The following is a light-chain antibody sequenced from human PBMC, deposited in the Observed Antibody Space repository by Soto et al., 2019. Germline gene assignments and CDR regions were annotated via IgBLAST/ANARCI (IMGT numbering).Light chain of an antibody. CDR1: SSDVGGYNY. J-gene: IGLJ1*01. V-gene: IGLV2-14*01. Sequence: QCALTQPASVSGSPGQSITISCTGTSSDVGGYNYVSWYQQHPGKAPKLMIYDVSDRPSGVSNRFSGSKSGNTASLTISGLQAEDEADYYCSSYTSGFYVFGTGTKLTV. CDR3: SSYTSGFYV. CDR2: DVS.